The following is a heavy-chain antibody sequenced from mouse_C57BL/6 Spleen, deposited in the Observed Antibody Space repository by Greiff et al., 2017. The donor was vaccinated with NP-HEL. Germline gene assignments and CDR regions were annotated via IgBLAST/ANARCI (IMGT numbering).Heavy chain of an antibody. D-gene: IGHD2-3*01. CDR2: IDPSDSYT. CDR3: ARYSYYDGYYPFFDY. J-gene: IGHJ2*01. V-gene: IGHV1-50*01. CDR1: GYTFTSYW. Sequence: QVQLQQPGAELVKPGASVKLSCKASGYTFTSYWMQWVKQRPGQGLEWIGEIDPSDSYTNYNQKFKGKATLTADTSSSTAYMQLSSLTSEDSAVYYCARYSYYDGYYPFFDYWGQGTTLTVSS.